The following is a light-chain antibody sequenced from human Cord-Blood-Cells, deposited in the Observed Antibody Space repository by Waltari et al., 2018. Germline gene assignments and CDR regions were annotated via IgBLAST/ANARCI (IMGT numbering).Light chain of an antibody. J-gene: IGLJ2*01. CDR3: SSYTSSSVV. Sequence: QSALTQPASVSGSPGQSIPLSCTGTSSDVGGYNYVSWYQQHPGKAPKLMIYEVSNRPSGVSNRFSGSKSGNTASLTISGLQAEDEADYYCSSYTSSSVVFGGGTKLTVL. V-gene: IGLV2-14*01. CDR1: SSDVGGYNY. CDR2: EVS.